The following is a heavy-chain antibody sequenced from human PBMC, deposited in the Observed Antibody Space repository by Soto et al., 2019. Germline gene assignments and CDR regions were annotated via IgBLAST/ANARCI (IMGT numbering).Heavy chain of an antibody. V-gene: IGHV1-2*04. CDR2: INPNSGGT. CDR3: AREAYPASTATGIDY. CDR1: GYTFTGYY. J-gene: IGHJ4*02. D-gene: IGHD1-1*01. Sequence: ASVKVSCKASGYTFTGYYMHWVRQAPGQGLEWMGWINPNSGGTNYAQKFQGWVTMTRDTSISTAYMELGRLGSDDTAVYYCAREAYPASTATGIDYWGQGTLVTVSS.